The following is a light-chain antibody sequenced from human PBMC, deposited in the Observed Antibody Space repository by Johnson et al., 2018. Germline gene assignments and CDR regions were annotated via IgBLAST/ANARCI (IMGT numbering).Light chain of an antibody. CDR3: VTWDSSLSSGNV. CDR1: SSNIGNNY. Sequence: QSVLTQPPSVSAAPGQKVTISCSGSSSNIGNNYVYWYQQLPGTAPKLLIYENNKRPSGIPDRFTGSKSGTSATLGITGLPTGAEADYYCVTWDSSLSSGNVFGTATKVTVL. CDR2: ENN. J-gene: IGLJ1*01. V-gene: IGLV1-51*02.